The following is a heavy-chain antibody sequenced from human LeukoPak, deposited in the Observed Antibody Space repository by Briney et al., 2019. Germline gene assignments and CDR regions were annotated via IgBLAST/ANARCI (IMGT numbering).Heavy chain of an antibody. J-gene: IGHJ3*02. V-gene: IGHV3-74*01. Sequence: GGSLRLSCAASRFTFSSYWMHWVRQAPGKGLVWVSRINNDGSSTNYADSVKGRFSISRDNSKNTLYLQMNSLRAEDTAVYYCAKDYGSGSYFHDAFDIWGQGTMVTVSS. CDR2: INNDGSST. D-gene: IGHD3-10*01. CDR1: RFTFSSYW. CDR3: AKDYGSGSYFHDAFDI.